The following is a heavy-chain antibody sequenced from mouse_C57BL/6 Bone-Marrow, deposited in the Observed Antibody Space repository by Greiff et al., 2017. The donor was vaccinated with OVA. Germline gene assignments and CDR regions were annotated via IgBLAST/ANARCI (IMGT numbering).Heavy chain of an antibody. V-gene: IGHV1-54*01. J-gene: IGHJ4*01. CDR1: GYAFTNYL. Sequence: QVQLQQSGAELVRPGTSVKVSCKASGYAFTNYLIEWVKQRPGQGLEWIGVINPGSGGTNYNEKFKGKATLTADKSSSTAYMQLSSLTSEDSAVYFCARRIYYYGSSYGDYWGQGTSVTVSS. CDR3: ARRIYYYGSSYGDY. CDR2: INPGSGGT. D-gene: IGHD1-1*01.